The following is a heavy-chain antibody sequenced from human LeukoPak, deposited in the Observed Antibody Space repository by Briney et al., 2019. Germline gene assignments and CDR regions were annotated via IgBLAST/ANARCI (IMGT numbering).Heavy chain of an antibody. J-gene: IGHJ4*02. Sequence: GGSLRLSCAASGFAFTSYGMSWVRQAPGKGLEWVSAISGSGGSTYYADSVKGRFTISRDNSKNTLYLQMNSLRAEDTAVYSCARDGEYSNKGGFDYWGQGTLVTVSS. CDR3: ARDGEYSNKGGFDY. D-gene: IGHD4-11*01. CDR1: GFAFTSYG. CDR2: ISGSGGST. V-gene: IGHV3-23*01.